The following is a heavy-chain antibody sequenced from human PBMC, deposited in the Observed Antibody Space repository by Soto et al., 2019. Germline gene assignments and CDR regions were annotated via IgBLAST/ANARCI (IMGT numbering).Heavy chain of an antibody. CDR3: ARDGVVVPAAMESFVY. V-gene: IGHV1-18*01. CDR2: ISAYNGNT. CDR1: GYTFTSYG. D-gene: IGHD2-2*01. J-gene: IGHJ4*02. Sequence: GASVKVSCKASGYTFTSYGISWVRQAPGQGLEWMGWISAYNGNTNYAQKLQGRVTMTTDTSTSTAYMELGSLRSEDTAVYYCARDGVVVPAAMESFVYWGQGTQVTVSS.